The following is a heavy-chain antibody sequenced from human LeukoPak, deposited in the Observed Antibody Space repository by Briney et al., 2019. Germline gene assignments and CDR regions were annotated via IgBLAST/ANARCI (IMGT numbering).Heavy chain of an antibody. D-gene: IGHD3-22*01. CDR1: GGSITSSNYY. CDR2: IYYSGST. V-gene: IGHV4-39*02. J-gene: IGHJ3*02. CDR3: ARVLSFYYDSSAIFDI. Sequence: PSETLSLTCTVSGGSITSSNYYWGWIRQPPGKGLEWIGSIYYSGSTYYDPSLQSRVTISVDTSNNQFSLKLSSVTAADTAVYYCARVLSFYYDSSAIFDIWGQGTMVTVSS.